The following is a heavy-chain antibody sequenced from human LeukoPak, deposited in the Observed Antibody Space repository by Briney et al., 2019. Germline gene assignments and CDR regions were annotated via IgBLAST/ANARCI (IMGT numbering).Heavy chain of an antibody. CDR3: ANRGSGSSLRGVAFDI. D-gene: IGHD2-15*01. V-gene: IGHV3-23*01. CDR2: ISGSGGST. J-gene: IGHJ3*02. Sequence: PGGFLRLSCAASGFTFSSYAMSWVRQAPGKGLEWVSAISGSGGSTYYADSVKGRFTISRDNSKNTLYLQMNSLRAEDTAVYYCANRGSGSSLRGVAFDIWGQGTMVTVSS. CDR1: GFTFSSYA.